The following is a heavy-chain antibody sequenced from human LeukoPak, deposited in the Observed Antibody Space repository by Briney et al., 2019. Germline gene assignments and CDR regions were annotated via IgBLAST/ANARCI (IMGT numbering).Heavy chain of an antibody. Sequence: PSQTLSLTCTVSGGSISSGGYYWGWIRQHPGKGLEWIGYIYYSGSTNYSPSLRSRVTISVDTSKNQFFLKLSSVTAADTAVYYCARSKIWLDYWGQGTLVTVSS. D-gene: IGHD5-12*01. CDR1: GGSISSGGYY. J-gene: IGHJ4*02. CDR3: ARSKIWLDY. CDR2: IYYSGST. V-gene: IGHV4-31*03.